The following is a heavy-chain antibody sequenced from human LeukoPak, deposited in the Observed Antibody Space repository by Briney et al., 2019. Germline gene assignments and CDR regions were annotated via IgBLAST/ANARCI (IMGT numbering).Heavy chain of an antibody. V-gene: IGHV1-18*01. J-gene: IGHJ3*02. CDR3: ARGDYGDWNDAFDI. Sequence: GASVKVSCKASGYTFTSYGISWVRQAPGQGLEWMGWISAYNGNTNYAQKLQGRVTMTTDTSTSIAYMELRSLRSDDTAVYYCARGDYGDWNDAFDIWGQGTMVTVSS. CDR1: GYTFTSYG. CDR2: ISAYNGNT. D-gene: IGHD4-17*01.